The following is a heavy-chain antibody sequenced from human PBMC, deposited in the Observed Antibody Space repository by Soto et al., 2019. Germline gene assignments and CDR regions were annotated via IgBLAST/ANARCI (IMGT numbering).Heavy chain of an antibody. CDR2: INPNSGGT. J-gene: IGHJ4*02. Sequence: GASVKVSCKASGYTFTGYYMHWVRQAPGQGLEWMGWINPNSGGTNYAQKFQGWVTMTRDTSISTAYMELSRLRSDDTAVYYCARSRAVAGTPPLYYFDYWGKGTLVTVSS. CDR1: GYTFTGYY. D-gene: IGHD6-19*01. V-gene: IGHV1-2*04. CDR3: ARSRAVAGTPPLYYFDY.